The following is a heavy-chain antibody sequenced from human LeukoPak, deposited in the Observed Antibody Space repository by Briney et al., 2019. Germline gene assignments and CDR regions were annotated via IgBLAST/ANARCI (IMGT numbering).Heavy chain of an antibody. CDR3: AREAALVGWGLSY. D-gene: IGHD2-15*01. Sequence: GGSLRLSCAASGFTFSSYGMNWVRQAPGKGLEWVAVIWYDGSNKYYADSVKGRFTISRDNSKNTLYLQMNSLRAEDTAVYYCAREAALVGWGLSYWGQGTLVTVSS. J-gene: IGHJ4*02. CDR2: IWYDGSNK. CDR1: GFTFSSYG. V-gene: IGHV3-33*01.